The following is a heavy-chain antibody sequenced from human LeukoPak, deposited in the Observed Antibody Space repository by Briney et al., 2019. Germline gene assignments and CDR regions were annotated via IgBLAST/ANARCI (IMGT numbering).Heavy chain of an antibody. CDR1: GYPFNTFG. Sequence: GASVKVSCKASGYPFNTFGINWVRQAPGQGLEWMGWVSPYNGNTDYAPKFQGRVTMTTDTSTSTAYMQLRNLRSADTAVYYCERLDYNILTGDYSDSDYWGQGTLVTVSS. CDR3: ERLDYNILTGDYSDSDY. J-gene: IGHJ4*02. CDR2: VSPYNGNT. D-gene: IGHD3-9*01. V-gene: IGHV1-18*01.